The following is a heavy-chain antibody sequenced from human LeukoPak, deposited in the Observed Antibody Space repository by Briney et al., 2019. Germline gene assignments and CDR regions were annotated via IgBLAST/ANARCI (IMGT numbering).Heavy chain of an antibody. J-gene: IGHJ4*02. CDR2: IYTSGST. D-gene: IGHD3-3*01. Sequence: SETLSLTCTVSGGSISSGDYYWSWIRQPAGKGLEWIGHIYTSGSTNYNPSLKSRVTISVDTSKNQFSLKLSSVTAADTAVYYCAREGYDSLWGQGTLVTVSS. V-gene: IGHV4-61*09. CDR1: GGSISSGDYY. CDR3: AREGYDSL.